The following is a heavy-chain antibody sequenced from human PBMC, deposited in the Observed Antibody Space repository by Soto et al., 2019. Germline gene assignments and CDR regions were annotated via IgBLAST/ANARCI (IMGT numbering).Heavy chain of an antibody. CDR2: IYSGGGT. D-gene: IGHD2-15*01. V-gene: IGHV3-66*04. Sequence: EVQLVESGGGLVQPGGSLRLSCAASGFTVSSNYMTWVRQAPGKGLEWVSAIYSGGGTYYSDSVKGRFTISRDNSKNTLYLQINSRRAEDPPVYYCAIRGGDWGQEPLFTVPS. CDR3: AIRGGD. CDR1: GFTVSSNY. J-gene: IGHJ4*02.